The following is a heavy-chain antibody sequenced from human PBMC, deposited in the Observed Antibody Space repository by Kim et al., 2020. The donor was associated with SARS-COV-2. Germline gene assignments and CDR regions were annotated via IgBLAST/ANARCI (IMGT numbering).Heavy chain of an antibody. V-gene: IGHV3-23*01. Sequence: GGSLRLSCAASGFKFSIFSMGWVRQAPGKGLEAVSAITSDHSSIFYAESVRGRFTISRDSYNNMLFLRMDSLRADDTALYYCARRVEGAFNFWGPGTVVTVSS. CDR1: GFKFSIFS. CDR3: ARRVEGAFNF. CDR2: ITSDHSSI. J-gene: IGHJ3*01.